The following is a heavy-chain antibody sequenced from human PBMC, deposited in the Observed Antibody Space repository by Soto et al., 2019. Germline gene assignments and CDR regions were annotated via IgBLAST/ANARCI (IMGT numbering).Heavy chain of an antibody. Sequence: EVQLVESGGGLVQPGMSLRLSCAATGFTYDDYAMHWVRQAPGKGLEWVSGISWNSGTIGYADSVKGRFTISRDNAKNSLYLQMNSLRAEDTALYYCAKDRTGSAYYFDYWGQGTLVTVSS. CDR2: ISWNSGTI. CDR3: AKDRTGSAYYFDY. D-gene: IGHD3-16*01. J-gene: IGHJ4*02. V-gene: IGHV3-9*01. CDR1: GFTYDDYA.